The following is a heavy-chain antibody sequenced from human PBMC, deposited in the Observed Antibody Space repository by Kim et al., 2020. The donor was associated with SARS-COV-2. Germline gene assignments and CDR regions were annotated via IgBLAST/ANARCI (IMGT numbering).Heavy chain of an antibody. J-gene: IGHJ6*02. D-gene: IGHD4-17*01. V-gene: IGHV3-66*01. Sequence: GGSLRLSCAASGFSVSSNYMSWVRQAPGKGLEWVSVIYSGGSTYYTDSVKGRFVISRDTSRNTLYLQMNSLRAEDTAVYYCARGGGYGDSLDMDVWGLGT. CDR1: GFSVSSNY. CDR2: IYSGGST. CDR3: ARGGGYGDSLDMDV.